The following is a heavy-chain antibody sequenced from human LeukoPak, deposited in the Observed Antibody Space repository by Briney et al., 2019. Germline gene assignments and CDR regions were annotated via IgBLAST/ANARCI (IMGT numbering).Heavy chain of an antibody. J-gene: IGHJ4*02. CDR3: AKDHYYDSSGYSH. CDR2: ISGSGGST. CDR1: GFIFNNYA. Sequence: PGGSLRLSCAASGFIFNNYAMTWVRQAPGKGLEWVSAISGSGGSTYYADSVKGRFTISRDNSKNTLYLQMNSLRAEDTAVYYCAKDHYYDSSGYSHWGQGTLVTVSS. V-gene: IGHV3-23*01. D-gene: IGHD3-22*01.